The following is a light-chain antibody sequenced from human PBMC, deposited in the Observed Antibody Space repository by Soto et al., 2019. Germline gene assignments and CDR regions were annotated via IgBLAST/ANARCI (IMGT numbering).Light chain of an antibody. V-gene: IGKV1-39*01. CDR2: AAS. CDR3: QQSYRTPL. Sequence: DIQMTQSPSSLSASVGDRVTITCQASQDIRYYLNWYQQKPGKAPKLLIYAASNLQSGVPSRFSGSGSGTDFTLSISSLQPEDFATYYCQQSYRTPLFGPGTKVDIK. CDR1: QDIRYY. J-gene: IGKJ3*01.